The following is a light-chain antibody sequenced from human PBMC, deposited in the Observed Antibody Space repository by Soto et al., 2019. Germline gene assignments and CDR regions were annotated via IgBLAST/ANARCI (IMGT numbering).Light chain of an antibody. CDR2: GAS. CDR3: QQYGSSPRT. CDR1: QSVSSSY. V-gene: IGKV3-20*01. J-gene: IGKJ1*01. Sequence: EIVLTQSPGTLSLSPGERATHSCRASQSVSSSYLAWYQQKPGQAPRLLIYGASSRATGIPDRFSGSGSGTDFTLTISRLEPEDFAVYYCQQYGSSPRTFGHGTKVHIK.